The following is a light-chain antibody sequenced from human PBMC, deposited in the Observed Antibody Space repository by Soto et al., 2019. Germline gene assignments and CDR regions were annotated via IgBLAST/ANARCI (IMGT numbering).Light chain of an antibody. CDR1: QSLNRN. J-gene: IGKJ3*01. Sequence: EILMTQSPATLSVSPGERATLSCRASQSLNRNLAWYQQKPGQAPRLIIYGASTRASGIPARFSGSGSGTAFTLTISSLPSEDFALYYCQHYNGWPPAFTFGPGTKVDL. CDR3: QHYNGWPPAFT. CDR2: GAS. V-gene: IGKV3D-15*01.